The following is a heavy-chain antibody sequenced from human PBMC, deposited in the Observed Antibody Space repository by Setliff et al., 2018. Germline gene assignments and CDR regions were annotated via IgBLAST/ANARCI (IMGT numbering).Heavy chain of an antibody. CDR3: ARLIGRSITMVRGAFGY. Sequence: GASVKVSCKASGGTFSSYAISWVRQAPGQGLEWMGGIIPIFGTANYAQKFQGRVTITADESTSTAYMELSSLRSEDTAVYYCARLIGRSITMVRGAFGYWGQGTLVTVSS. V-gene: IGHV1-69*13. J-gene: IGHJ4*02. D-gene: IGHD3-10*01. CDR2: IIPIFGTA. CDR1: GGTFSSYA.